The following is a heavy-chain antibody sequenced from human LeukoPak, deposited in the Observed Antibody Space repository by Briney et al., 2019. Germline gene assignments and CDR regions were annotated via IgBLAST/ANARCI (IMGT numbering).Heavy chain of an antibody. Sequence: PGGFLRLSCAASGFTVYNNYMTWVRQAPGKGLECVSVIYSHGATYYAVSVKGRFTISRDKSKTTLYLQMNDLRPDDTAVYYCTRKTDSGGSGDYWGQGALVTVSS. V-gene: IGHV3-53*01. CDR1: GFTVYNNY. J-gene: IGHJ4*02. D-gene: IGHD3-22*01. CDR2: IYSHGAT. CDR3: TRKTDSGGSGDY.